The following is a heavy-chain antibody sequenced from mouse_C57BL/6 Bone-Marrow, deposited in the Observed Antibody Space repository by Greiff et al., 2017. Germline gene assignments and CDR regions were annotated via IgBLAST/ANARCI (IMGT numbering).Heavy chain of an antibody. V-gene: IGHV1-54*01. Sequence: QVQLQQSGAELVRPGPSVKVSCKASGYAFTNYLIEWVKQRPGQGLEWIGVINPGSGGTNYNEKFKGKATLTADKSSSTAYMQLSILTSEDSAVYFCARSKNWDSWFAYWGQGTLVTVSA. J-gene: IGHJ3*01. CDR3: ARSKNWDSWFAY. D-gene: IGHD4-1*01. CDR1: GYAFTNYL. CDR2: INPGSGGT.